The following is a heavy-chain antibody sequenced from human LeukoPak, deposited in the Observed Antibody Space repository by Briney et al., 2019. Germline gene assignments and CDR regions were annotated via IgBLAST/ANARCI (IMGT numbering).Heavy chain of an antibody. CDR2: ISGSGVST. Sequence: GGSLRLSCAASGFTFNNYAMSWVRQALGKGLEWVSGISGSGVSTYYADSVKGRFTISRDNSKTTLYLQMNSLRAEDTAVYYCAKGYSGGWYYFDFWGQGTLVTVSS. CDR1: GFTFNNYA. J-gene: IGHJ4*02. CDR3: AKGYSGGWYYFDF. D-gene: IGHD6-19*01. V-gene: IGHV3-23*01.